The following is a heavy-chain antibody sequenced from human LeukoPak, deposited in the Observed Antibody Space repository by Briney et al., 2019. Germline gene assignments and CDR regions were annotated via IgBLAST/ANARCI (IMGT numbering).Heavy chain of an antibody. CDR2: IYYTGST. J-gene: IGHJ6*03. CDR1: GGSIGSYY. D-gene: IGHD3-3*01. CDR3: ARHITGFGVVTRHYMDV. V-gene: IGHV4-59*08. Sequence: PSETLSLTCTVSGGSIGSYYWSWIRQPPGKGLEWIGYIYYTGSTNYNPSLKSRVTISVDTSKNQFSLKLSSVTAADTAVYYCARHITGFGVVTRHYMDVWGKGTTVTVSS.